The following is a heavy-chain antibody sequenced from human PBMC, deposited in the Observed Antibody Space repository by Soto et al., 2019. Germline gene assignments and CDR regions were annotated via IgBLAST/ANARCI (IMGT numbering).Heavy chain of an antibody. J-gene: IGHJ6*02. CDR1: GYTFTSYG. CDR3: ASWERTQYYYYGMDV. V-gene: IGHV1-18*01. Sequence: ASVKVSCKASGYTFTSYGISWVRQAPGQGLEWMGWISAYNGNTNYAQKLQGRVTMTTDTSTSTAYMELRSLRSDDTAVYYCASWERTQYYYYGMDVWDQGTTVTVSS. D-gene: IGHD1-1*01. CDR2: ISAYNGNT.